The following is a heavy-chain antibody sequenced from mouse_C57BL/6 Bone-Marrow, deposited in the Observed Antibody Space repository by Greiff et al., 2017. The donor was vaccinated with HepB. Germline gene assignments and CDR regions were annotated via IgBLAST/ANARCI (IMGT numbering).Heavy chain of an antibody. D-gene: IGHD1-1*01. J-gene: IGHJ3*01. CDR2: IDPEDGDT. V-gene: IGHV14-1*01. CDR1: GFNIKDYY. CDR3: TRGYGSSKGFAY. Sequence: VHVKQSGAELVRPGASVKLSCTASGFNIKDYYMHWVKQRPEQGLEWIGRIDPEDGDTEYAPKFKGKATMTADTSSNTAYLQLSSLTSEDTAVYYCTRGYGSSKGFAYWGQGTLVTVSA.